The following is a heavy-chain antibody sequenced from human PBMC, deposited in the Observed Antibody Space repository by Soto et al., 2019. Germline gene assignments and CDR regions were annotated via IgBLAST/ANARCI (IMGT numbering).Heavy chain of an antibody. CDR1: GFAFSSYW. J-gene: IGHJ4*02. D-gene: IGHD3-22*01. Sequence: PGGSLRLSCAASGFAFSSYWMHWVRQAPGKGLVWVSRINNDGSSRVYADSEKGRFTISRDNAKNTLYLQMNSMRAEDTAVYYCAREFARSIYYDSSAYLDYWGQXTLVTVSS. CDR3: AREFARSIYYDSSAYLDY. CDR2: INNDGSSR. V-gene: IGHV3-74*03.